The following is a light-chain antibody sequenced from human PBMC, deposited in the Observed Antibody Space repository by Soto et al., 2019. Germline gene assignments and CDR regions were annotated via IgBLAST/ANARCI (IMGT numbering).Light chain of an antibody. J-gene: IGLJ1*01. Sequence: QSVLTQPASVSGSPGQSITISCTGTSSDVGAYNYVSWYQQYPGKVPKVIIPDVSNRPAGVSYRFSGSKSGNTASLTISGLQAEDEADYYCSSYTSSSTFVFGTGTKVTVL. CDR3: SSYTSSSTFV. CDR2: DVS. CDR1: SSDVGAYNY. V-gene: IGLV2-14*03.